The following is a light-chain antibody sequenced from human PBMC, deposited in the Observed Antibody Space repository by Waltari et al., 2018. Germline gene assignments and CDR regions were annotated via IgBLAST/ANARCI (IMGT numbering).Light chain of an antibody. CDR1: QSVSSY. Sequence: EIVLTQSPATLSLSPGERATLSCRASQSVSSYLAWYQQKPGQAPRLLIYDASNRATGIPARSSGSGSGTDFTLTISSLEAEDFAVYFCQQSANWPPNTFGQGTRLEIK. CDR2: DAS. V-gene: IGKV3-11*01. CDR3: QQSANWPPNT. J-gene: IGKJ5*01.